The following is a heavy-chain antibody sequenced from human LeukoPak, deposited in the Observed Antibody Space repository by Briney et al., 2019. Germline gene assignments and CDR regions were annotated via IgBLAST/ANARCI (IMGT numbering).Heavy chain of an antibody. Sequence: SETLSLTCTVSGGSISSSSYYWGWIRQPPGKGLEWIGSIYCSGSTYYNPSLRSRVTISVYTSKNQFSLKLSSVTAADTAVYFCAMWYSNSWFFDYWGQGPLVTVSS. CDR1: GGSISSSSYY. CDR3: AMWYSNSWFFDY. V-gene: IGHV4-39*07. CDR2: IYCSGST. D-gene: IGHD6-13*01. J-gene: IGHJ4*02.